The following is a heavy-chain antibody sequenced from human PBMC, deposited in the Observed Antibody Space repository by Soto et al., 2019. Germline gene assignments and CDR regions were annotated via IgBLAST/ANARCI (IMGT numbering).Heavy chain of an antibody. V-gene: IGHV1-69*13. CDR1: GGTFSSYS. J-gene: IGHJ6*02. CDR2: IIPIFGTA. CDR3: ARAITPRGVAATPRGYNYGMDV. Sequence: SVKVSCKASGGTFSSYSISWVGQAPAQGLKWMAGIIPIFGTANYGQKFQGRVTMTADESTSTAYMELSSLRSEDTAVYYCARAITPRGVAATPRGYNYGMDVWGQGTTVTVSS. D-gene: IGHD2-15*01.